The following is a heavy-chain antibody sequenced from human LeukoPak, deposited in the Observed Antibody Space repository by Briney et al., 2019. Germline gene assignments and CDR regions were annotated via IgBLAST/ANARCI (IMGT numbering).Heavy chain of an antibody. V-gene: IGHV4-38-2*01. Sequence: SETRSLTCAVSGYSISSGYYWGWIRQPPGKGLEWIGSIYHSGSTYYNPSLKSRVTISVDTSKNQFSLKLSSVTAADTAVYYCATIYGDYYFDYWGQGALVTVSS. CDR3: ATIYGDYYFDY. CDR1: GYSISSGYY. J-gene: IGHJ4*02. D-gene: IGHD4-17*01. CDR2: IYHSGST.